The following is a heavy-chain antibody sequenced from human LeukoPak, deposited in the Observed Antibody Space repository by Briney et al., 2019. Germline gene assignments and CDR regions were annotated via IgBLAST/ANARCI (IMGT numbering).Heavy chain of an antibody. J-gene: IGHJ4*02. CDR2: KWYDGSNK. CDR3: SRGMAATAFDY. Sequence: PGGSLSLPCAASGFTFSKYGMLWARQAPGRGVEWVAFKWYDGSNKYSADPVKSRFTISRDNSKNTLSLQLLSLRADDTAVYYCSRGMAATAFDYWGQGTLVTVSS. D-gene: IGHD2-15*01. V-gene: IGHV3-33*01. CDR1: GFTFSKYG.